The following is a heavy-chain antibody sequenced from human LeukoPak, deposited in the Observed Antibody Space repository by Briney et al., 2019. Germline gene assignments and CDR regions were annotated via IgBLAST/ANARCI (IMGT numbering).Heavy chain of an antibody. CDR2: INPNSGGT. CDR3: ARDGDNWNDLWFDP. CDR1: GYTFTGYY. Sequence: ASVKVSCKASGYTFTGYYMHWVRRAPGQGLEWMGWINPNSGGTNYAQKFQGRVTMTRDTSISTAYMELSRLRSDDTAVYYCARDGDNWNDLWFDPWGQGTLVTVSS. J-gene: IGHJ5*02. V-gene: IGHV1-2*02. D-gene: IGHD1-1*01.